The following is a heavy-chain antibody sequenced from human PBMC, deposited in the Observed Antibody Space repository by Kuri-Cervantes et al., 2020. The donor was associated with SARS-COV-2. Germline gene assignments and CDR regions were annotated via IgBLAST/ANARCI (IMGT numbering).Heavy chain of an antibody. CDR3: ARGQNSELLWFGESISYYFDY. CDR2: INHSGST. Sequence: SQTLSLTCVVYGGSFSGYYWSWIRQPPGKGLEWIGEINHSGSTNYNPSLKSRVTISVDTSKNQFSLKLSSVTAADTAVYYCARGQNSELLWFGESISYYFDYWGQGTLVTVSS. J-gene: IGHJ4*02. V-gene: IGHV4-34*01. D-gene: IGHD3-10*01. CDR1: GGSFSGYY.